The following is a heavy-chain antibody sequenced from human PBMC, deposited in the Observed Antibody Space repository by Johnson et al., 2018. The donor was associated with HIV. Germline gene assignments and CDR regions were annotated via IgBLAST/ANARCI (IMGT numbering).Heavy chain of an antibody. V-gene: IGHV3-64*01. Sequence: VQLVESGGGLVQPGGSLRLSCAVSGFSFSSHGMHWVRQAQGKGLDYVSAISSNGGSTYYATSVKSRFTSSRDNSKNTLYLQMNSLRAEDKAVYYCAKCIWDSSLIDVFDIWGQGTMVTVSS. CDR2: ISSNGGST. CDR3: AKCIWDSSLIDVFDI. J-gene: IGHJ3*02. D-gene: IGHD6-13*01. CDR1: GFSFSSHG.